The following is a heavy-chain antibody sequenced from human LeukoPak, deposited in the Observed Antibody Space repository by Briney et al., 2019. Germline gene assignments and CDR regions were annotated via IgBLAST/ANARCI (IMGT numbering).Heavy chain of an antibody. CDR3: ARALLDYYDSSGYYYKSSLGFDY. J-gene: IGHJ4*02. CDR2: INPSGGST. CDR1: GHTFTSYY. Sequence: ASVKVSCKASGHTFTSYYMHWVRQAPGQGLEWMGIINPSGGSTSYAQKFQGRVTMTRDTSTSTVYMELSSLRSEDTAVYYCARALLDYYDSSGYYYKSSLGFDYWGQGTLVTVSS. D-gene: IGHD3-22*01. V-gene: IGHV1-46*01.